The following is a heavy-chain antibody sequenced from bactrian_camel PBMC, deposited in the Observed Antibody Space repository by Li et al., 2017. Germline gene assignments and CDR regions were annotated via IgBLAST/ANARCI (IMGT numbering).Heavy chain of an antibody. CDR3: AAEQGFCPKYGGAWYSQYEYTY. CDR2: ITTDGGT. Sequence: HVQLVESGGGSVEIGGSLRLSCVKSGPIYMPHCVAWFRQAPGKRREGVAAITTDGGTSYANSVKGRFTISEDNAKNTLYLQMNSLKPEDTAMYYCAAEQGFCPKYGGAWYSQYEYTYWGQGTQVTVS. J-gene: IGHJ4*01. CDR1: GPIYMPHC. V-gene: IGHV3S53*01. D-gene: IGHD6*01.